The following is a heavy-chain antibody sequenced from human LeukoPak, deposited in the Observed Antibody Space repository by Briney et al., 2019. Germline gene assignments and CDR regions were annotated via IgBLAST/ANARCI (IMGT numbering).Heavy chain of an antibody. D-gene: IGHD3-22*01. CDR3: ARDWDYYDSSGYYYTLYYYYYGMDV. Sequence: ASVKVSCKASGYTFTSYDINWVRQATGQGLEWMGWMNPNSGNTGYAQKFQGRVTITRNTSISTAYMELSSLRSDDTAVYYCARDWDYYDSSGYYYTLYYYYYGMDVWGQGTTVTVSS. CDR2: MNPNSGNT. CDR1: GYTFTSYD. V-gene: IGHV1-8*03. J-gene: IGHJ6*02.